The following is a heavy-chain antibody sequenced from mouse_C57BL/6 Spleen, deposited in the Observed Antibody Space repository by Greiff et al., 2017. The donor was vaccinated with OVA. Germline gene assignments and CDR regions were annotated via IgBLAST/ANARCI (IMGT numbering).Heavy chain of an antibody. CDR1: GYTFTSYG. V-gene: IGHV1-81*01. CDR2: IYPRSGNT. D-gene: IGHD2-3*01. CDR3: ARRYDGYPYAMDY. J-gene: IGHJ4*01. Sequence: QVQLQQSGAELARPGASVKLSCKASGYTFTSYGISWVKQRTGQGLEWIGEIYPRSGNTYYNEKFKGKATLTADKSSSTAYMELRSLTSEDSAVYFCARRYDGYPYAMDYWGQGTSVTVSS.